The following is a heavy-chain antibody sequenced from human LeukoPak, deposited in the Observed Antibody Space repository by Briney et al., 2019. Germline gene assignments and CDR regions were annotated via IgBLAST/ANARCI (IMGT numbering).Heavy chain of an antibody. CDR2: ITSDGAT. CDR1: GFPFSAYW. D-gene: IGHD2-21*01. Sequence: GGSLRLSCAASGFPFSAYWMLCARQAPGKGRVWGSRITSDGATSYAGRVTGRFTMSSENANNTLYLQWNSVRAEDTAVYYCARIDWVTDCWGQGTLVTVSS. V-gene: IGHV3-74*01. J-gene: IGHJ4*02. CDR3: ARIDWVTDC.